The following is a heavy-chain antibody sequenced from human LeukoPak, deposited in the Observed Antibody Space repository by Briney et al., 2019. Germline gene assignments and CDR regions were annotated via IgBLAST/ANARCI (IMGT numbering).Heavy chain of an antibody. V-gene: IGHV4-34*01. CDR3: ARDAVVTDYYYYYYMDV. CDR2: INHSGST. D-gene: IGHD3-22*01. CDR1: GGSFSGYY. Sequence: PSETLSLTCAVYGGSFSGYYWSWIRQPPGKGLEWIGEINHSGSTNYNPSLKSRVTISVDTSKNQFSLKLSSVTAADTAMYYCARDAVVTDYYYYYYMDVWGKGTTVTVSS. J-gene: IGHJ6*03.